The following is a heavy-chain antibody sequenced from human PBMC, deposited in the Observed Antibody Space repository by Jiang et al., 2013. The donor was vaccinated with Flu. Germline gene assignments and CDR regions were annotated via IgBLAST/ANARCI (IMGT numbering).Heavy chain of an antibody. CDR1: GYTFTSYA. V-gene: IGHV1-3*01. D-gene: IGHD3-9*01. Sequence: SGAEVKKPGASVKVSCKASGYTFTSYAMHWVRQAPGQRLEWMGWINAGNGNTKYSQKFQGRVTITRDTSASTAYMELSSLRSEDTAVYYCARGVLRYFDWLFAAADVWGQGTTVTVSS. CDR2: INAGNGNT. J-gene: IGHJ6*02. CDR3: ARGVLRYFDWLFAAADV.